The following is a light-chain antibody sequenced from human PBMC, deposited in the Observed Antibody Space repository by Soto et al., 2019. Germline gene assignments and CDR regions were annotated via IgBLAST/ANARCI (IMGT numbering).Light chain of an antibody. J-gene: IGKJ5*01. Sequence: EIVLTQSPGTLSLSPGERATLSCRASQSVSSSYLAWYQQKPGQAPRLLIYDASSRATGIPDRISGSGSGTDFTLTISRLEPEDFAVYYCQQYGSSLSITFGQGTRLEIK. CDR1: QSVSSSY. CDR2: DAS. CDR3: QQYGSSLSIT. V-gene: IGKV3-20*01.